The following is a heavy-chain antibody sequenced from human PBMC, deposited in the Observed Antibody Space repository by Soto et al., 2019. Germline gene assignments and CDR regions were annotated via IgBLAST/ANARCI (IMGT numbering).Heavy chain of an antibody. D-gene: IGHD4-4*01. CDR3: ARSSQSWFFDL. Sequence: QVQLQESGPGLLKPSQTLSLACAVSGGSISSGGHYWSWIRQHSEKGLEWIGYISSSGSTYYTPSLKSRVTISVDPAKNQVSLNLNSVTAADTAVYYCARSSQSWFFDLWGRGTLVTVSS. V-gene: IGHV4-31*11. CDR2: ISSSGST. J-gene: IGHJ2*01. CDR1: GGSISSGGHY.